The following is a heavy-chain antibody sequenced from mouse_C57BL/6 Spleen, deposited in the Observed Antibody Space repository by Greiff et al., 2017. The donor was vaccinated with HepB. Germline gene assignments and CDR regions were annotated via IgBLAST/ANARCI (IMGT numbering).Heavy chain of an antibody. CDR1: GYAFSSYW. V-gene: IGHV1-80*01. CDR3: ARSGYDYDKYYFDY. CDR2: IYPGDGDT. J-gene: IGHJ2*01. D-gene: IGHD2-4*01. Sequence: VKLVESGAELVKPGASVKISCKASGYAFSSYWMNWVKQRPGKGLEWIGQIYPGDGDTNYNGKFKGKATLTADKSSSTAYMQLSSLTSEDSAVYFCARSGYDYDKYYFDYWGQGTTLTVSS.